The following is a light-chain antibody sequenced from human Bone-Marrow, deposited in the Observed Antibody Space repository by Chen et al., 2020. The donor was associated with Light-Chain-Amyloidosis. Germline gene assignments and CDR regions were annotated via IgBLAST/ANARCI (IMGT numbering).Light chain of an antibody. Sequence: SYELTQPPSVSVSPGQTARNTCSGDELPTKYANWYQQKPGQAPVLVIHRDTERPSGISERFSGSSSGTTATLTISGVQAEDEADYHCQSADSSGTYEVIFGGGTKLTVL. CDR3: QSADSSGTYEVI. J-gene: IGLJ2*01. V-gene: IGLV3-25*03. CDR2: RDT. CDR1: ELPTKY.